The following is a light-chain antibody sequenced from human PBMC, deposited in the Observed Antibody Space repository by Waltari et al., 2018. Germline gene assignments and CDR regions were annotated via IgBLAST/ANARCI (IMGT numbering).Light chain of an antibody. CDR2: GAS. Sequence: EVVMTQSPATLSVSSGERATLSCRASQNVNNNLAWYQQKPGQAPRLLIYGASTTATGIPARFSGSGSGTEFTLTISSLQSEDFAVYYCHQYNSWPPFTFGQGTKLEIK. CDR3: HQYNSWPPFT. V-gene: IGKV3-15*01. J-gene: IGKJ2*01. CDR1: QNVNNN.